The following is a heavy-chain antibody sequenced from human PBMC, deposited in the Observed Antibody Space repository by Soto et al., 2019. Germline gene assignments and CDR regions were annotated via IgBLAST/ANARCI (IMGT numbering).Heavy chain of an antibody. CDR3: ARGRRIAAAELYFDY. CDR2: IVVGSGNT. D-gene: IGHD6-13*01. Sequence: SVKVSCKASGFTFTSSAVQWVRQARGQRLEWIGWIVVGSGNTNYAQKFQERVTITRDMSTSTAYMELSSLRSEDTAVYYCARGRRIAAAELYFDYWGQGTLVTVSS. CDR1: GFTFTSSA. J-gene: IGHJ4*02. V-gene: IGHV1-58*01.